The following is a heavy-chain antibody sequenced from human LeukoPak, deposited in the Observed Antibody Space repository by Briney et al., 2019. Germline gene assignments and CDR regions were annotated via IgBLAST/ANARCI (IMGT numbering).Heavy chain of an antibody. CDR3: VKVDGSGTNPTDY. Sequence: PGGSLRLSCAASGFTFSNYGMNWVRQAPGKGLVWVAVIRASGNNTDYAESVKGRFTISRDNSKNTLSLQMNSLRIEDTAVYYFVKVDGSGTNPTDYWGQGTLVTVSS. V-gene: IGHV3-23*01. CDR1: GFTFSNYG. J-gene: IGHJ4*02. D-gene: IGHD1-1*01. CDR2: IRASGNNT.